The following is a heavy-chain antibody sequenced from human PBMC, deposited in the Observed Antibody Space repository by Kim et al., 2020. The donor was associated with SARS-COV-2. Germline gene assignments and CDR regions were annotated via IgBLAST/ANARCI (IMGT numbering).Heavy chain of an antibody. CDR1: GGSVSSGSYY. D-gene: IGHD3-10*01. J-gene: IGHJ6*02. CDR2: IYYSGST. CDR3: EREGVEINILRGVRRYGMDV. V-gene: IGHV4-61*01. Sequence: SETLSLTCTVSGGSVSSGSYYWSWIRQPPGKGLEWIGYIYYSGSTNYNPSLKSRVTISVDTSKNQFSLKLSSVTAADTAVYYCEREGVEINILRGVRRYGMDVWGQGTTVTVSS.